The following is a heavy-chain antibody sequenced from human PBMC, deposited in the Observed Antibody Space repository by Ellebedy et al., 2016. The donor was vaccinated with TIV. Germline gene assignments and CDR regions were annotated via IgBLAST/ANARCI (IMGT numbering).Heavy chain of an antibody. CDR3: VRDKQDYGGGYYFDGMDV. J-gene: IGHJ6*02. V-gene: IGHV3-74*01. CDR2: IATDGSST. CDR1: GFTFSGYW. D-gene: IGHD4-23*01. Sequence: GESLKIFCAASGFTFSGYWMHWVRQPPGKGLVWVSRIATDGSSTTYADSVKGRFSISRDNAKNTLYLHMSSLRAEDTAVYYCVRDKQDYGGGYYFDGMDVWGQGTMVTVSS.